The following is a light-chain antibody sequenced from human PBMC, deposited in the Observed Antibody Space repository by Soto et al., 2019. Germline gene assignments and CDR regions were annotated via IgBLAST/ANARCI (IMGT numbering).Light chain of an antibody. CDR1: SSDIGGYNY. J-gene: IGLJ3*02. CDR2: EVY. CDR3: SSFTSTSTQV. V-gene: IGLV2-14*01. Sequence: QAVVTQPASVSGSLGQSITISCTGTSSDIGGYNYVSWYQQHPGKVPKLMIYEVYNRPSGVSNRFSGSKSANTASLTISGLQADDEADYYCSSFTSTSTQVFGGGTQLTVL.